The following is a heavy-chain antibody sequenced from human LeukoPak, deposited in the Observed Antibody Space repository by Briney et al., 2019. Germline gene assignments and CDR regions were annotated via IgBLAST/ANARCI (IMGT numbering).Heavy chain of an antibody. CDR1: GGTFSSYA. D-gene: IGHD5-12*01. Sequence: GASVKVSCKASGGTFSSYAISWVRQAPGQGLEWMGWINPNSGGTNYAQKFQGRVTMTRDTSISTAYMELSRLRSDDTAVYYCARMISGYDLLYYFDYWGQGTLVTVSS. CDR2: INPNSGGT. CDR3: ARMISGYDLLYYFDY. V-gene: IGHV1-2*02. J-gene: IGHJ4*02.